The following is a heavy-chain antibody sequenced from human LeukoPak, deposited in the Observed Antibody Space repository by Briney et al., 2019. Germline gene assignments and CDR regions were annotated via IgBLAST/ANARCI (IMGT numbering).Heavy chain of an antibody. CDR3: ARGGRKWRVRGVTLDY. CDR1: GGSFSGYY. CDR2: INHGGST. J-gene: IGHJ4*02. Sequence: KPSETLSLTCAVYGGSFSGYYWSWIRQPPGKGLEWIGEINHGGSTNYNPSPKSRVTISVDTSKNQFSLKLSSVTAADTAEYYCARGGRKWRVRGVTLDYWGQGTLVTVSS. V-gene: IGHV4-34*01. D-gene: IGHD3-10*01.